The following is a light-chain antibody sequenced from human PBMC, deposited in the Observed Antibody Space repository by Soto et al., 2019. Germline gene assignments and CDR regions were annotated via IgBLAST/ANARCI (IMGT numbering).Light chain of an antibody. CDR2: DVN. V-gene: IGLV2-14*03. CDR1: SSDVGGYNY. Sequence: QSALTQPASVSGSPGQSITISCTGSSSDVGGYNYVSWYQQHPGKAPKLMIYDVNYRPSGVSDRFSGSKSGDTASLTISGLRPEAEAEYYCSSHTSSNTLLFGGGTKLTVL. CDR3: SSHTSSNTLL. J-gene: IGLJ2*01.